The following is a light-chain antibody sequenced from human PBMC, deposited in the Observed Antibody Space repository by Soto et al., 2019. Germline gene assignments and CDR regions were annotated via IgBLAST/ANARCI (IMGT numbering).Light chain of an antibody. Sequence: QSVLTQPPSVSGAPGQRVTISCTGSSSNIGAGYDVHWYQQLPGTAPKLLIYGNSNRPSEVPDRFSGSKSGTSASLAITGLQAEDEADYYCQSYDSSLSGYVFGTGTKLTVL. J-gene: IGLJ1*01. CDR1: SSNIGAGYD. CDR2: GNS. CDR3: QSYDSSLSGYV. V-gene: IGLV1-40*01.